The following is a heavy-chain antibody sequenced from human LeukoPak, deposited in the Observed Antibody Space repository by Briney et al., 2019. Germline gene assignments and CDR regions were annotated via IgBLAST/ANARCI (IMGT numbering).Heavy chain of an antibody. D-gene: IGHD6-19*01. J-gene: IGHJ4*02. Sequence: GGSLRLSCAASGFTVSSNYMSWVRQAPGKGLEWVAVISYDGSNKYYADPVKGRFTISRDNSKNTLYLQMNSLRAEDTAVYYCARDSSGWSHFDYWGQGTLVIVSS. CDR1: GFTVSSNY. CDR2: ISYDGSNK. V-gene: IGHV3-30*03. CDR3: ARDSSGWSHFDY.